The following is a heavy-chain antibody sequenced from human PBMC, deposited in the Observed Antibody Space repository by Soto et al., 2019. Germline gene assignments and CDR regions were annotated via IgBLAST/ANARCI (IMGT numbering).Heavy chain of an antibody. Sequence: EVQLLESGGGLVQPGGSLRRSCAAYGFTFSSYAMSWVRPATGKGLEWVSAISGSGCSTYYADSVKGRFTISRDNSKNPQYLQMTSLRAVDTAVSYCAKDFHRVVVVPIALGWYFDLWGRGTLVTVCS. CDR2: ISGSGCST. V-gene: IGHV3-23*01. CDR3: AKDFHRVVVVPIALGWYFDL. J-gene: IGHJ2*01. CDR1: GFTFSSYA. D-gene: IGHD2-2*01.